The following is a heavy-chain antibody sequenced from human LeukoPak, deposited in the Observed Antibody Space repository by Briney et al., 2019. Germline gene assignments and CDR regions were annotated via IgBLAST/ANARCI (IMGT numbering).Heavy chain of an antibody. V-gene: IGHV4-59*08. CDR3: AGHVDMAAAVDY. CDR1: GGSISSYY. D-gene: IGHD6-13*01. J-gene: IGHJ4*02. CDR2: IYHSGT. Sequence: PSETLSLTCTVSGGSISSYYWSWIRQPPGKGLEWIGYIYHSGTTYNPSLKSRVTISLDMSKKHFSLKLSSVTAADTAVYYCAGHVDMAAAVDYWGQGTLVTVSS.